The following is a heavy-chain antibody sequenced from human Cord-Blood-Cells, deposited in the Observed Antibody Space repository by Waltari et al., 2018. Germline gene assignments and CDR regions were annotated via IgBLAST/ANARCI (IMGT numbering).Heavy chain of an antibody. CDR3: ARHRGAAAGSLVRWFDP. CDR1: GGSISSYY. V-gene: IGHV4-59*08. Sequence: VQLQESGPGLVKPSATLSLTCTVSGGSISSYYLSWIRQPPGKGLEWIGYIYYCGSTNYNPSLKSRVTISVDTSKNQFSLKLSSVTAADTAVYYCARHRGAAAGSLVRWFDPWGQGTLVTVSS. CDR2: IYYCGST. J-gene: IGHJ5*02. D-gene: IGHD6-13*01.